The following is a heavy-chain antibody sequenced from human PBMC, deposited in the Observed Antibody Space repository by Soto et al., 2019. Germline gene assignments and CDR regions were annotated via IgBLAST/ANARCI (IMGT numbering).Heavy chain of an antibody. CDR3: AHRRHDYVWGSNNWFDP. D-gene: IGHD3-16*01. V-gene: IGHV2-5*01. CDR1: GFSLSTSGVG. Sequence: QITLKESGPTLVKTTQTLTLTCTFSGFSLSTSGVGVGWIRQPPGKALEWLALIYSNDDKRYSPSLKSRLTITKDTSKNQVVLTMTNMDPVDTATYYCAHRRHDYVWGSNNWFDPWGQGTLITVSS. CDR2: IYSNDDK. J-gene: IGHJ5*02.